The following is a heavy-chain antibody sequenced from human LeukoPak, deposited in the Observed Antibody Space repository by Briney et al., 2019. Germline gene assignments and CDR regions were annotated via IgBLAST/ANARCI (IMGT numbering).Heavy chain of an antibody. Sequence: ASVKVSFTASGYTFTSYDINWVRQATGQGLEWMGWMNPNSGNTGYAQKFQGRVTITRNTSTSTAYMELSSLRSEGTAVYYCARDNRRIAAAGNDAFDIWGQGTMVIVSS. D-gene: IGHD6-13*01. CDR2: MNPNSGNT. V-gene: IGHV1-8*03. CDR3: ARDNRRIAAAGNDAFDI. CDR1: GYTFTSYD. J-gene: IGHJ3*02.